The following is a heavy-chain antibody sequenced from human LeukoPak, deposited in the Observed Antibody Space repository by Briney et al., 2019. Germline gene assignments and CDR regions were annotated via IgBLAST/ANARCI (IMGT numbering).Heavy chain of an antibody. CDR1: GFTFSCYY. D-gene: IGHD2-15*01. J-gene: IGHJ4*02. CDR2: ISSSSNTI. Sequence: GGSLRLSCAASGFTFSCYYMNWVRQAPGKGLEWVSSISSSSNTIYYADSVKGRFTISRDNAKNSLSLQMYSLRAEDTAVYYCARQFGSSYSYWGQGTLVTVSS. V-gene: IGHV3-21*01. CDR3: ARQFGSSYSY.